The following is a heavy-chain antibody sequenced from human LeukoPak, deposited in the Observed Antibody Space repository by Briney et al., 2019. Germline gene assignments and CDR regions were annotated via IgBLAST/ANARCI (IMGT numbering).Heavy chain of an antibody. CDR3: ARHPGYYDSSGYYVSAFDI. J-gene: IGHJ3*02. V-gene: IGHV4-39*01. CDR1: GASISSSSYY. Sequence: SEALSLTCTVSGASISSSSYYWGWIRQSPGKGLEWIGSIYYSGSTYFNPSLKSRVTMSVDTSKNHFSLKLTSVTAADTAVYYCARHPGYYDSSGYYVSAFDIWGQGTMVTVSS. D-gene: IGHD3-22*01. CDR2: IYYSGST.